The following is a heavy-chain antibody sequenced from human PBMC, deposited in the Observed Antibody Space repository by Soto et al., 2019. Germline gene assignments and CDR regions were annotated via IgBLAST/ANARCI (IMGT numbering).Heavy chain of an antibody. J-gene: IGHJ5*02. CDR2: ISYDGSNK. D-gene: IGHD1-26*01. Sequence: QVQLVESGGGVVQPGRSLRLSCAASGFTFSSYAMHWVRHAPGKGLEWVAVISYDGSNKYYADSVKGRFTISRDNSKNTLYLQMNSLRAEDTAVYYCARDKGKRVGATTYWFDPWGQGTLVTVSS. V-gene: IGHV3-30-3*01. CDR3: ARDKGKRVGATTYWFDP. CDR1: GFTFSSYA.